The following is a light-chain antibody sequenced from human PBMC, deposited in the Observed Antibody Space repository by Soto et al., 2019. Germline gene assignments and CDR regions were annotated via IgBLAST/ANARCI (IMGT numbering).Light chain of an antibody. CDR3: QHYKSYSPWT. J-gene: IGKJ1*01. CDR1: QSISSY. V-gene: IGKV1-5*01. CDR2: DAS. Sequence: DIQMTQSPSSLSASVGDRVTISCRASQSISSYLNWYQQKPGKAPTLLIYDASSLETGVPSRFSGSGSGTEFTLTISSLQPDDFATYYCQHYKSYSPWTFGQGTKVDIK.